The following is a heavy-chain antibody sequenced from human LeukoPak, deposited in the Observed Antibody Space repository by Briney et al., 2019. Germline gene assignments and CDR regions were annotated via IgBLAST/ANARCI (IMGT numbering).Heavy chain of an antibody. V-gene: IGHV3-21*01. CDR1: GFTFSSYS. CDR3: AIRTTAMALDY. J-gene: IGHJ4*02. Sequence: GGSLRLSCAASGFTFSSYSMNWVRQAPGKDLEWVSSISSSSSYIYYADSVKGRFTISRDNAKNSLYLQTNSLRAEDTAVYYCAIRTTAMALDYWGQGTLVTVSS. D-gene: IGHD5-18*01. CDR2: ISSSSSYI.